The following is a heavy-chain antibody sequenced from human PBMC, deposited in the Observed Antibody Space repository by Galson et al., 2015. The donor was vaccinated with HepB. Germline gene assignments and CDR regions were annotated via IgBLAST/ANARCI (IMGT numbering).Heavy chain of an antibody. CDR1: GYIFSGYY. D-gene: IGHD1-7*01. Sequence: SVKVSCKASGYIFSGYYIYWVRQAPGQGLEWMGWINPNSGGTNYAQKFQGRVSMTRDTSIRTAYMELKSLRSDDTAVYYCARRPRTSDYYGMDVWGQGTTVTVSS. CDR3: ARRPRTSDYYGMDV. CDR2: INPNSGGT. J-gene: IGHJ6*02. V-gene: IGHV1-2*02.